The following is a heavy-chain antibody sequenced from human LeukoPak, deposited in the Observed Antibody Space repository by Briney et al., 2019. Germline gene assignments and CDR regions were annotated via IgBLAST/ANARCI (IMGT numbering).Heavy chain of an antibody. CDR2: INHSGST. V-gene: IGHV4-34*01. D-gene: IGHD3-3*02. CDR3: ARHFWSRLQD. J-gene: IGHJ4*02. CDR1: GGSFSGYY. Sequence: SETLSLTCAGYGGSFSGYYWSWLRQPPGKGLEWIGEINHSGSTNYNPSLKSRVTISVDTSKNQFSLKLSSVTAADTAVYYCARHFWSRLQDWGQGTLVTVSS.